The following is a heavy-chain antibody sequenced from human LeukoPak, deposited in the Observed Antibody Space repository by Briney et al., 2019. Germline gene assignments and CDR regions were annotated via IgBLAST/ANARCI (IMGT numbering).Heavy chain of an antibody. J-gene: IGHJ4*02. Sequence: GGSMRLSCAASGFTFSYSYMNWIRQAPGNGPEWVSSISSRGDSTNYADSVKGRFTISRDNAKNSLYLQMNSLRAEDTAVYYCARESSGTYYLKQWGPGTLVTVYS. V-gene: IGHV3-11*05. CDR2: ISSRGDST. CDR1: GFTFSYSY. CDR3: ARESSGTYYLKQ. D-gene: IGHD1-26*01.